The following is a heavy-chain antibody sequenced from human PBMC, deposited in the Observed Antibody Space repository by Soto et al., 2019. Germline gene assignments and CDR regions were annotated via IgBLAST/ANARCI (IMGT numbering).Heavy chain of an antibody. V-gene: IGHV3-23*01. CDR3: AKDKPRTTSFDY. CDR2: ISDRGDTT. D-gene: IGHD1-1*01. CDR1: GFTISSNA. Sequence: GGSLRLSCAASGFTISSNAMYWVRQAPGKGLEWVSAISDRGDTTHYADSVKGRFTISRDTSKNTLYLQLNALRADDTAVYYCAKDKPRTTSFDYWGQGTLVTVSS. J-gene: IGHJ4*02.